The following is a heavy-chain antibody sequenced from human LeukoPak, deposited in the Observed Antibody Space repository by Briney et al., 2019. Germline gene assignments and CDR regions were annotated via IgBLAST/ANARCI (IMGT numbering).Heavy chain of an antibody. D-gene: IGHD3-10*01. Sequence: GGSLRLSCAASGYIFDDYAMHWVRQPPGKGLEWVSLISWDGGSTNYADSVKGRFTISRDNAKNSLYLQMNSLRAEDTAVYYCARDLRITMVRGVIVDYWGQGTLVTVSS. CDR1: GYIFDDYA. CDR3: ARDLRITMVRGVIVDY. CDR2: ISWDGGST. J-gene: IGHJ4*02. V-gene: IGHV3-43D*04.